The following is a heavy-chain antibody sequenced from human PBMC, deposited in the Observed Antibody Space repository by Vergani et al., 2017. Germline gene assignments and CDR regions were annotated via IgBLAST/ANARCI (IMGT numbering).Heavy chain of an antibody. CDR2: IIPIFGTA. D-gene: IGHD3-16*01. CDR3: ARDQEITFGGVTYYGMDV. Sequence: QVQLVQSGAEVKKPGSSVKVSCKASGGTFSSYAIRWVRQAPGQGLEWMGGIIPIFGTANYAQKLHGRVPITEDASTGTAYMGLSSLRSEDTAVYYCARDQEITFGGVTYYGMDVWGQGTTVTVSS. CDR1: GGTFSSYA. J-gene: IGHJ6*02. V-gene: IGHV1-69*01.